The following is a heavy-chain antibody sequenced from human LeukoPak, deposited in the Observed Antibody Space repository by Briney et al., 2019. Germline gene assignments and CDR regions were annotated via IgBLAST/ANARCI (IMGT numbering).Heavy chain of an antibody. V-gene: IGHV1-2*02. J-gene: IGHJ4*02. D-gene: IGHD1-26*01. CDR1: GYTFTGYY. CDR3: VPSANYYHFDY. Sequence: GASVKVSCKASGYTFTGYYMHWVRQAPGQGLEWMGWINPKSGGTSYPQKFQGRFTMTRDTSISTAYMELSRLRSDDTAVYYCVPSANYYHFDYWGQGTLVTVSS. CDR2: INPKSGGT.